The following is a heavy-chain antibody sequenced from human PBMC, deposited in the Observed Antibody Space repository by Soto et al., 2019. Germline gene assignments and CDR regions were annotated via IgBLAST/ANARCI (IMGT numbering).Heavy chain of an antibody. V-gene: IGHV3-30*18. CDR3: AKDLWDPTLFDP. CDR2: ISYDGSNK. J-gene: IGHJ5*02. D-gene: IGHD1-26*01. Sequence: GSLSLSCAASGFTFSSYGMHWVRQAPGKGLEWVAVISYDGSNKYYADSVKGRFTISRDNSKNTLYLQMNSLRAEDTAVYYCAKDLWDPTLFDPWGQGTLVTVSS. CDR1: GFTFSSYG.